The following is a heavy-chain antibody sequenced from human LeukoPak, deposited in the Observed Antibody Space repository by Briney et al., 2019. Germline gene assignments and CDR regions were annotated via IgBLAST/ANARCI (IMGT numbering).Heavy chain of an antibody. D-gene: IGHD5-12*01. J-gene: IGHJ4*02. Sequence: GGSLRLSCAASGFTLKNYDMSWVRQAPGMGLEWVAVISYDGSNKYYADSVKGRFTISRDNSKNTLYLQMNSLRAEDTAVYYCAKPSARLSRGYGYFDYWGQGTLVTVSS. CDR3: AKPSARLSRGYGYFDY. CDR2: ISYDGSNK. CDR1: GFTLKNYD. V-gene: IGHV3-30*18.